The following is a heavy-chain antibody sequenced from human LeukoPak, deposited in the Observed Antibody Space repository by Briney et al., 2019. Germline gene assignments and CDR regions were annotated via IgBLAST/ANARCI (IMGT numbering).Heavy chain of an antibody. CDR3: AKDGPEGCSSWYCSPKLYYFDY. Sequence: GGSLRLSCAASGFTFRSYAMHWVRQAPGKGLEWVALISYAGNIKYYADSVKGRFIISRDNSKNTLYLQMNSLRAEDTAVYYCAKDGPEGCSSWYCSPKLYYFDYWGQGTLVTVSS. D-gene: IGHD6-13*01. J-gene: IGHJ4*02. CDR2: ISYAGNIK. CDR1: GFTFRSYA. V-gene: IGHV3-30*04.